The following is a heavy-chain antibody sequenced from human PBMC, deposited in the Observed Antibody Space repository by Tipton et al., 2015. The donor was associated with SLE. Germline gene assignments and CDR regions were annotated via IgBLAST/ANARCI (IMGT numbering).Heavy chain of an antibody. CDR1: GDSVSSNSVA. J-gene: IGHJ3*02. D-gene: IGHD2-21*01. V-gene: IGHV6-1*01. CDR2: TYYRSKWHN. CDR3: ARGAYYAFDI. Sequence: GLVKPSQTLSLTCAISGDSVSSNSVAWNWIRQSPSRGPEWLGRTYYRSKWHNNYAVSVKSRITTNPDTSKNQFSLQLNSVTPEDTAVYYCARGAYYAFDIWGQGTMVTVSS.